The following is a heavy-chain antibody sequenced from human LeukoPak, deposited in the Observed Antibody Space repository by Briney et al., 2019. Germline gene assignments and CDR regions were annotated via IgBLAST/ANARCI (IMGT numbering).Heavy chain of an antibody. CDR2: IIPIFGTA. J-gene: IGHJ4*02. CDR3: ARDARFYYDSSVYYFDY. V-gene: IGHV1-69*05. D-gene: IGHD3-22*01. Sequence: GASVKVSCKASGGTFSSYAISWVRQAPGQGLEWMGRIIPIFGTANYAQKFQGRVTITTDESTSTAYMELSSLRSEDTAVYYCARDARFYYDSSVYYFDYWGQGTLVTVSS. CDR1: GGTFSSYA.